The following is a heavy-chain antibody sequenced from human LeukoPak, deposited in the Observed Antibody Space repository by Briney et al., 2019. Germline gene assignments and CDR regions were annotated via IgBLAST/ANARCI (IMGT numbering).Heavy chain of an antibody. CDR1: GFTFSSYA. CDR3: AKALYSSGWYLFDY. V-gene: IGHV3-23*01. CDR2: ISGSGGST. J-gene: IGHJ4*02. Sequence: GGSLRLSCAASGFTFSSYAMSWVRQAPGKGLEWVSAISGSGGSTYYADSVKGRFTISRDNSKNTLYLQMNGLRAEDTAVYYCAKALYSSGWYLFDYWGQGTLVTVSS. D-gene: IGHD6-19*01.